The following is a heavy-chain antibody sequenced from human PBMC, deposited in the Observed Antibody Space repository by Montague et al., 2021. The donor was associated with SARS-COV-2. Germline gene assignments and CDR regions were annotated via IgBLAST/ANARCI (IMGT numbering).Heavy chain of an antibody. Sequence: SLRLSCAASGFTFSSYAMHWVRQAPGKGLEWVAVISYDGSNKYYEDSGKGRFTISRDNSKNTLYLQMNSLRAEDTAVYYCARELLPLYGMDVWGQGTTVTVSS. CDR2: ISYDGSNK. CDR1: GFTFSSYA. V-gene: IGHV3-30*04. J-gene: IGHJ6*02. D-gene: IGHD3-22*01. CDR3: ARELLPLYGMDV.